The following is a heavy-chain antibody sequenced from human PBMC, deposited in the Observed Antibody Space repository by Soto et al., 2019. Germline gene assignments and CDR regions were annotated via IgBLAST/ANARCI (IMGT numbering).Heavy chain of an antibody. CDR1: GFTFSNYG. CDR2: IWYDGNNK. V-gene: IGHV3-33*01. J-gene: IGHJ4*02. D-gene: IGHD2-21*01. CDR3: ARGLHSLFDY. Sequence: GGSLRLSCAASGFTFSNYGMHWVRQAPGKGLEWVAVIWYDGNNKYYADSVKGRFTISRDNSNNTLYVQMTSLRAEDTAVYYCARGLHSLFDYWGQGTLATVSS.